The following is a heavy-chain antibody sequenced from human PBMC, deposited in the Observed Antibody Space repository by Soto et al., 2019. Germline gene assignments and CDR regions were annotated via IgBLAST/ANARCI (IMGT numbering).Heavy chain of an antibody. J-gene: IGHJ6*02. D-gene: IGHD2-8*01. CDR1: GFTFSSYS. CDR3: ARGGDIVLMVYAIGAYYYGMDV. CDR2: ISSSSSYI. V-gene: IGHV3-21*01. Sequence: GGSLRLSCAAPGFTFSSYSMNWVRQAPGKGLEWVSSISSSSSYIYYADSVKGRFTISRDNAKNSLYLQMNSLRAEDTAVYYCARGGDIVLMVYAIGAYYYGMDVWGQGTTVTVSS.